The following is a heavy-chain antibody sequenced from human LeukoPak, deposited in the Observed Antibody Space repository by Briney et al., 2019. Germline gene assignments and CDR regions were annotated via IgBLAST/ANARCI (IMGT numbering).Heavy chain of an antibody. V-gene: IGHV1-2*02. Sequence: ASVTVSCKASGYTFTGYYMHWVRQAPGQGLEWMGWINPNSGGTNYAQKFQGRVTMTRDTSISTAYMELSRLRSDDTAVYYCASPGYYYDSSGYRFDYWGQGTLVTVSS. CDR2: INPNSGGT. J-gene: IGHJ4*02. D-gene: IGHD3-22*01. CDR3: ASPGYYYDSSGYRFDY. CDR1: GYTFTGYY.